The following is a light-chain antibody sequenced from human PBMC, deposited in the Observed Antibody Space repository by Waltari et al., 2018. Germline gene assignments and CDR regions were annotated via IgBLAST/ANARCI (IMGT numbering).Light chain of an antibody. J-gene: IGKJ3*01. CDR2: WGS. CDR1: ECVLYSSNNTHH. Sequence: DIVMTQAPDSLAVYLGERDTINCRSAECVLYSSNNTHHLAWYQQKPGQPAKVLIFWGSTRESGVPDRFSGSGSGTDFTITINSLQAEDVAVYYGQQYYRTPLTFGPGTKVEIK. V-gene: IGKV4-1*01. CDR3: QQYYRTPLT.